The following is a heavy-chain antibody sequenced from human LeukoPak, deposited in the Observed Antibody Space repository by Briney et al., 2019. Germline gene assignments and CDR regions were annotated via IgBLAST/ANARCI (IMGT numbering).Heavy chain of an antibody. V-gene: IGHV3-7*05. Sequence: GGSLRLSCAASGFTFSSFWMSWVRQAPGQGLEWVANIKQDGSDKYYVDSVKGRFTISRDNAENSQYLQMNSLRAEDTAVYYCAKHYDFWTGYNANFDSWGQGTLVTVSS. CDR3: AKHYDFWTGYNANFDS. CDR1: GFTFSSFW. CDR2: IKQDGSDK. J-gene: IGHJ4*02. D-gene: IGHD3-3*01.